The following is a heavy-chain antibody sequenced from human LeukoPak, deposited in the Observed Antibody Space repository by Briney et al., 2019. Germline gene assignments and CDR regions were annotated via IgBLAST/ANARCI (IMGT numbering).Heavy chain of an antibody. J-gene: IGHJ5*02. CDR2: IKQDGSEK. D-gene: IGHD5-24*01. CDR3: ARASDPWLQLT. V-gene: IGHV3-7*05. Sequence: GGSLSLSCAASGFTFSNYWMIWVRQAPGKGLEWVGNIKQDGSEKRYADSVRGRFSISRDNAQTSLYLQMNSLRAEDTAVYYCARASDPWLQLTWGQGTLVTVSS. CDR1: GFTFSNYW.